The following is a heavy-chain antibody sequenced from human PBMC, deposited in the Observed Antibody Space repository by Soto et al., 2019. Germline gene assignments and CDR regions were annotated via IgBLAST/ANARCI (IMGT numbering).Heavy chain of an antibody. CDR2: ISAYNGNT. J-gene: IGHJ3*02. V-gene: IGHV1-18*01. Sequence: RASVKVSCKASGYTFTSYGISWVRQAPGQGLEWMGWISAYNGNTNYAQKLQGRVTMTTDTSTSTAYMELRSLRSDDTAVYYCARGGGYYDSSGYPHDAFDIWGQGTMVTVSS. D-gene: IGHD3-22*01. CDR1: GYTFTSYG. CDR3: ARGGGYYDSSGYPHDAFDI.